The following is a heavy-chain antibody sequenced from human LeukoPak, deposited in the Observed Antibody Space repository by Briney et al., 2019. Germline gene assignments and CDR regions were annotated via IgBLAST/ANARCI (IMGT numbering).Heavy chain of an antibody. CDR3: ARDFTMVRGVIGY. CDR2: ISASNGRT. J-gene: IGHJ4*02. CDR1: EFSFSTYA. Sequence: GGSLRLSCAASEFSFSTYAMTWARQAPGKGLEWVSGISASNGRTYYADPVRGRFTISRDNSKNTLYLQMNSLRAEDTAVYYCARDFTMVRGVIGYWGQGTLVTVSS. V-gene: IGHV3-23*01. D-gene: IGHD3-10*01.